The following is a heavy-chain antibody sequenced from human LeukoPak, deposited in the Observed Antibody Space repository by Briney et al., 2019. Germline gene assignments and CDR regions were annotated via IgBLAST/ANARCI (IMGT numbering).Heavy chain of an antibody. D-gene: IGHD3-3*01. V-gene: IGHV3-64*01. CDR1: GFTFNDYA. Sequence: PGGSLRLSCAGSGFTFNDYAMHWVRQAPGKGLEYVAGINSKGGSTHYATSVKGRFTISRDNSKNTLHLQMGSLRAEDMAFYYCARERYSPYDFDALDIWGRGTMVTVSP. CDR2: INSKGGST. CDR3: ARERYSPYDFDALDI. J-gene: IGHJ3*02.